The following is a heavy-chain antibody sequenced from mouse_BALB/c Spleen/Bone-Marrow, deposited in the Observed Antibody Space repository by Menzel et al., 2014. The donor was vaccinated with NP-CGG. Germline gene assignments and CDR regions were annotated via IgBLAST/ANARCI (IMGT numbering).Heavy chain of an antibody. CDR1: GFTFTDYY. V-gene: IGHV7-3*02. CDR2: IRNKANGYTT. Sequence: EVKLMESGGGLVQPGGSLRLSCATSGFTFTDYYMSWVRQPPGKALEWLGFIRNKANGYTTEYSASVKGRFTISRDNSQSILYLQMNTLRVEDSATYYCARDMSSLLRYSPWFAYWGQGTLVTVSA. CDR3: ARDMSSLLRYSPWFAY. J-gene: IGHJ3*01. D-gene: IGHD1-1*01.